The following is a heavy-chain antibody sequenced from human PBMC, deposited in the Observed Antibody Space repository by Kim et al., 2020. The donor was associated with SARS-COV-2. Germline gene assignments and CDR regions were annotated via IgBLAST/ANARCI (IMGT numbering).Heavy chain of an antibody. J-gene: IGHJ3*02. CDR3: ARDLVRGAFDI. V-gene: IGHV4-30-2*04. CDR2: T. Sequence: TYNNPPHRSRVTISVDTSKHQSSLKLGSVTAADTAVYYGARDLVRGAFDIWGQGTMVTVSS. D-gene: IGHD3-10*01.